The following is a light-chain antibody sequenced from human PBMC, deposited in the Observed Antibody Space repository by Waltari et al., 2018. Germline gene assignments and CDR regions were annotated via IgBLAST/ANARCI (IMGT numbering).Light chain of an antibody. CDR3: QQRSTWPWT. Sequence: EIVLTQSPSSLSLSPGERATLSYRASQGVSSYLAWYQQKPGQATRLLVCDTCNRAPGIPARFSGSGPGPDFTLTISSLGTEDFAVYYCQQRSTWPWTFGQGTKVEIK. J-gene: IGKJ1*01. CDR2: DTC. V-gene: IGKV3D-11*01. CDR1: QGVSSY.